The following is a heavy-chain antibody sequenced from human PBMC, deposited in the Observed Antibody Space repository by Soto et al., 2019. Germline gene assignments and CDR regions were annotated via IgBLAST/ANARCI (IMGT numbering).Heavy chain of an antibody. CDR1: GFTFGRYW. J-gene: IGHJ4*02. D-gene: IGHD6-19*01. CDR3: GRDQTMAGPTTLDY. CDR2: ISSDGSNI. Sequence: EVQLVESGGGLVQPGGSLRLSCAASGFTFGRYWMHWVRQAPGKGLVWVSRISSDGSNIIYADSVKGRFTISRDDAKNTLYLQMNNLRDEDTAVYYCGRDQTMAGPTTLDYWGQGALVTVSS. V-gene: IGHV3-74*01.